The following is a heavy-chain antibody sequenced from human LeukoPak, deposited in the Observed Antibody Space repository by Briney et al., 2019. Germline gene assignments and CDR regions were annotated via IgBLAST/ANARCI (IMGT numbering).Heavy chain of an antibody. CDR2: INHSGST. Sequence: SETLSLTCAVYGGSFSGYYWSWSRQPPGKGLEWIGEINHSGSTNYNPSLKSRVTISVDTSKNQFSLKLSSVTAADTAVYYCARRDQGYYFDYWGQGTLVTVSS. CDR1: GGSFSGYY. J-gene: IGHJ4*02. V-gene: IGHV4-34*01. CDR3: ARRDQGYYFDY.